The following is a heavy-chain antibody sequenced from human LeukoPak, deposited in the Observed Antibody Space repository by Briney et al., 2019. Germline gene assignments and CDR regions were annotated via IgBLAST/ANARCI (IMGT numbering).Heavy chain of an antibody. J-gene: IGHJ5*02. D-gene: IGHD1-26*01. CDR2: IYYSGST. CDR3: ARGSGGIVGATVQYNWFDP. V-gene: IGHV4-59*01. Sequence: SETLSLTCTVSGGSISSYYWSWIRQPPGKGLEWIGYIYYSGSTNYNPSLKSRVTISVDTSKNQFSLKLSSVTAAGTAVYYCARGSGGIVGATVQYNWFDPWGQGTLVTVSS. CDR1: GGSISSYY.